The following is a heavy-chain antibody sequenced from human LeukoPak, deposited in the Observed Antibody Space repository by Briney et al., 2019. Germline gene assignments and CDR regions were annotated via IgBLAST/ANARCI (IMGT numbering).Heavy chain of an antibody. CDR2: ISSNGGST. J-gene: IGHJ4*02. CDR3: ARDYCSSTSCLLDY. D-gene: IGHD2-2*01. CDR1: GFTFSTYA. Sequence: GGSLRLSCAASGFTFSTYAMHWVRQAPGKGLEYVSAISSNGGSTYYANSVKGRFTISRDNSKSTLYLQMGSLRAEDMAVYYCARDYCSSTSCLLDYWGQGTLVTVSS. V-gene: IGHV3-64*01.